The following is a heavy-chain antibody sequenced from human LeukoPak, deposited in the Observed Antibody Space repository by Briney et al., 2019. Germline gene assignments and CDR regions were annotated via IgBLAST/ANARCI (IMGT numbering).Heavy chain of an antibody. D-gene: IGHD3-10*01. CDR1: GITFNDYY. V-gene: IGHV3-11*01. CDR2: ISNSGSTI. Sequence: GGSLRLSCAASGITFNDYYMSWIRQAPGKGLECVSYISNSGSTIYYADSVKGRFTISRDNAKKSLYLQMNSLRAEDTAVYYCARDGLWFGEPTFDYWGQGTLVTVSS. J-gene: IGHJ4*02. CDR3: ARDGLWFGEPTFDY.